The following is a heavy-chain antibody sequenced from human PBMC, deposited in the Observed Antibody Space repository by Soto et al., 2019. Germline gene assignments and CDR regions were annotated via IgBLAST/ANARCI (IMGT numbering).Heavy chain of an antibody. CDR3: ARGPSGDKVDS. CDR2: IFHGGRT. D-gene: IGHD7-27*01. CDR1: GGSISSVGYC. J-gene: IGHJ4*02. Sequence: SETLSLTCAVSGGSISSVGYCWSWLRQSPGKGLEWIGHIFHGGRTYNNPSLESRVTMSVDTSKSQLSLTLSSVSAADTAVYYCARGPSGDKVDSWGQGTLVTVS. V-gene: IGHV4-30-2*05.